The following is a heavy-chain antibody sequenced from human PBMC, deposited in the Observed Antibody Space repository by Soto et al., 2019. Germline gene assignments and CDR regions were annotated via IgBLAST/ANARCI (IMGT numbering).Heavy chain of an antibody. J-gene: IGHJ6*02. CDR3: ARGRITGTTDYGLDV. V-gene: IGHV3-33*01. Sequence: QVQLVESGGGVVQPGRSLRLSCAASGFTFSSYGMHWVRQAPGKGLEWVAVKWYDGSNQHYADSVWGRFTISRDNAKNTVYLQMNSLRAEDTAVYYCARGRITGTTDYGLDVWDQGTTVTVSS. CDR2: KWYDGSNQ. CDR1: GFTFSSYG. D-gene: IGHD1-7*01.